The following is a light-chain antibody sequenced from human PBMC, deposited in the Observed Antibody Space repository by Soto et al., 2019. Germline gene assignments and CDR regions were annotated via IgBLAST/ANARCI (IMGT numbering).Light chain of an antibody. CDR1: SSNIGAGYD. CDR3: QSFAGSLSGSYV. CDR2: NNN. V-gene: IGLV1-40*01. Sequence: QSVLTQPPSVSGAPGQRVTISCTGSSSNIGAGYDVHWYQRLPGTAPKVLIYNNNNRPSGVPDRFSGSKSGTSASLAITGLQAEDEADYYCQSFAGSLSGSYVLGTGTKVTVL. J-gene: IGLJ1*01.